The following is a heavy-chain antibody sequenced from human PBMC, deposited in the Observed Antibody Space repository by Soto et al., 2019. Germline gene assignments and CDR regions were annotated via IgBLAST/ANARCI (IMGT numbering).Heavy chain of an antibody. Sequence: EVQLLESGGGLVQPGGSLRLSCAASGFTFSSYAMSWVRQAPGKGLEWVSAISGSGGSTYYADSVKGRFTISRDNSXXTLYLQMNSLRAEDTAVYYCAKGARDGYTLWVFDYWGQGTLVTVSS. D-gene: IGHD5-12*01. J-gene: IGHJ4*02. CDR3: AKGARDGYTLWVFDY. CDR2: ISGSGGST. CDR1: GFTFSSYA. V-gene: IGHV3-23*01.